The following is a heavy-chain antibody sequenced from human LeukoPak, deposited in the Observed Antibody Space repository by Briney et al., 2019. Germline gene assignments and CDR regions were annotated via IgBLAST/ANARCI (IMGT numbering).Heavy chain of an antibody. D-gene: IGHD3-9*01. CDR2: IYTSGTT. V-gene: IGHV4-4*07. J-gene: IGHJ5*02. CDR3: ATLTGYSSESWFDP. Sequence: SETLSLTCTVSGGSISSYYWSWLRQPAGKGLEWIGRIYTSGTTHYNPSLKSRVTISVDTSKNQFSLKLSSVTAADTAVYYCATLTGYSSESWFDPWGQGILVTVSS. CDR1: GGSISSYY.